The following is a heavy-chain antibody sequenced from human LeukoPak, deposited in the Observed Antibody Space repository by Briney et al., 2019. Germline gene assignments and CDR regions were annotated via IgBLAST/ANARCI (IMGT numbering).Heavy chain of an antibody. V-gene: IGHV4-59*01. CDR3: ARYGSGSYSDDHFQH. CDR2: IYYSGST. CDR1: GGSISSYY. J-gene: IGHJ1*01. Sequence: PSETLSLTCTVSGGSISSYYWSWIRQPPGKGLEWIGYIYYSGSTNYNPSLKCRVTISVDTSKNQFSLKLSSVTAADTAVYYCARYGSGSYSDDHFQHRGQGTLVTVSS. D-gene: IGHD3-10*01.